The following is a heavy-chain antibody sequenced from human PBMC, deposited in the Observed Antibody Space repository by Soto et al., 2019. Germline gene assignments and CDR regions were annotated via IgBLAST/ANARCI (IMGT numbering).Heavy chain of an antibody. CDR1: RFTFSSYW. CDR3: ARGIDDNASFGMDV. J-gene: IGHJ6*02. CDR2: IKQDGSEK. Sequence: EVRLVESGGGLVQPGGALRLSCAASRFTFSSYWMSWVRQAPGKGLERVANIKQDGSEKVYVDSVKGRFTISRDNANNALYVQMDSLGAEDTAVYYCARGIDDNASFGMDVWGQGTTVTVSS. D-gene: IGHD1-1*01. V-gene: IGHV3-7*01.